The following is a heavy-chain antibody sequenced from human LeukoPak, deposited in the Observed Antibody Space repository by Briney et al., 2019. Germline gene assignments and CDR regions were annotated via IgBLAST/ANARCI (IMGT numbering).Heavy chain of an antibody. CDR2: ISYDGNNK. Sequence: PGGSLRLSCAASQFTFSSYAMHWVRQAPGKGLEWVAVISYDGNNKYYADSVKGRFTTSRDNSKNTLYLQMNSLRAEDTAVYYCARSPVDYYDSSGYYFDYWGQGTLVTVSS. CDR1: QFTFSSYA. CDR3: ARSPVDYYDSSGYYFDY. J-gene: IGHJ4*02. D-gene: IGHD3-22*01. V-gene: IGHV3-30-3*01.